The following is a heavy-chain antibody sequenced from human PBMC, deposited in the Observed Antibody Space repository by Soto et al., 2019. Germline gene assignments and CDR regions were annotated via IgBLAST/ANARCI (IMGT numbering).Heavy chain of an antibody. Sequence: QVQLVQSGAEVKKPGASVKVSCTASGYTFTGYYMHWVRQAPGQGLEWMGWVNPHSGGTNYAQKFQGGGTLTRDPSISTAYMELSRLSSVDTAGYYCERGRAWFDPWGQGTLVTVSS. J-gene: IGHJ5*02. CDR1: GYTFTGYY. V-gene: IGHV1-2*02. CDR3: ERGRAWFDP. CDR2: VNPHSGGT.